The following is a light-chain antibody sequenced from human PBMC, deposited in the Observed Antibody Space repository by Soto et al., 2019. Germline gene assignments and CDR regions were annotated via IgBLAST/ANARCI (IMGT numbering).Light chain of an antibody. Sequence: EIVMMQSPATLSVSPGERAILSCRASQTVTGALAWYQQKPGQAPRLLMYGPSTRAAGIPARFSGRGSETEFTLTISGLQSDDCAIYFCQQYKSWPITFGQGTRLEI. V-gene: IGKV3-15*01. J-gene: IGKJ5*01. CDR2: GPS. CDR3: QQYKSWPIT. CDR1: QTVTGA.